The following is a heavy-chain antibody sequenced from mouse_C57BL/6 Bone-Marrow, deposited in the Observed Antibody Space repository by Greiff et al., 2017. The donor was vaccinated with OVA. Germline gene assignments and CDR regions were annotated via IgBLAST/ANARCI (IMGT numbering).Heavy chain of an antibody. V-gene: IGHV5-4*01. J-gene: IGHJ3*01. CDR1: GFTFSSYA. CDR3: ARLYSNSFAY. D-gene: IGHD2-5*01. CDR2: ISDGGSYT. Sequence: DVQLVESGGGLVKPGGSLKLSCAASGFTFSSYAMSWVRQTPEKRLEWVATISDGGSYTYYPDNVKGRFTISRDNAKNNLYLQMSHLKSEDTAMYYCARLYSNSFAYWGQGTLVTVSA.